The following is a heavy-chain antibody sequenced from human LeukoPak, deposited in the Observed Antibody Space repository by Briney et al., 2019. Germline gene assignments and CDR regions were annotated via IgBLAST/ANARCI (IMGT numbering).Heavy chain of an antibody. V-gene: IGHV3-9*01. D-gene: IGHD3-16*01. Sequence: GGSLRLSCAASGFTFDDYAMHWVRQAPGKGLEWVSGISWNSGSIGYADSVKGRFTISRDNAKNSLYLQMNSLRAEDTAVYYCARDGFTGYVYSWGQGTLVTVSS. CDR1: GFTFDDYA. CDR3: ARDGFTGYVYS. CDR2: ISWNSGSI. J-gene: IGHJ4*02.